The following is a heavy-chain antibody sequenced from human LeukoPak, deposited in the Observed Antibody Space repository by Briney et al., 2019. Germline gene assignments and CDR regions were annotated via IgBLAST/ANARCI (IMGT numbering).Heavy chain of an antibody. CDR2: ISGSGGST. J-gene: IGHJ4*02. CDR1: GFTFSSYA. Sequence: GGSLRLSCAASGFTFSSYAMSWVRQAPGKGLEWVSAISGSGGSTHYADSVKGRFTISRDNSKNTLYLQMNSLRAEDTAVYYCAKQTRPQLERRLGFDYWGQGTLVTVSS. V-gene: IGHV3-23*01. D-gene: IGHD1-1*01. CDR3: AKQTRPQLERRLGFDY.